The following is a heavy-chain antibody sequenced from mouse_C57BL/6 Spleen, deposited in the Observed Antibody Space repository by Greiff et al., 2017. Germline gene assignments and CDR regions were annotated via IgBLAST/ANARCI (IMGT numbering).Heavy chain of an antibody. D-gene: IGHD2-1*01. V-gene: IGHV1-61*01. CDR3: ARERAVNGNYFDY. J-gene: IGHJ2*01. CDR1: GYTFTSYW. CDR2: IYPSDSET. Sequence: QVQLKQSGAELVRPGSSVKLSCKASGYTFTSYWMDWVKQRPGQGLEWIGNIYPSDSETHYNQKFKDKATLTVDKSSSTAYMQLSSLTSEDSAVYYCARERAVNGNYFDYWGQGTTLTVSS.